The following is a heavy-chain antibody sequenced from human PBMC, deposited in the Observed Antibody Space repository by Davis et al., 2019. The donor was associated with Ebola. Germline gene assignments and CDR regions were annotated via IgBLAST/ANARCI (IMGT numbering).Heavy chain of an antibody. CDR1: VASITHYY. D-gene: IGHD3-10*01. V-gene: IGHV4-59*08. CDR3: ARHAGSSGVRVFRHYGIDI. J-gene: IGHJ6*02. CDR2: ISYSGIS. Sequence: SETLSLTCTVSVASITHYYWSWIRQTPGKGLEWIGYISYSGISIYSPSLESRVTMSVDTHQVSLKLESVTAADTAVYYCARHAGSSGVRVFRHYGIDIWGRGTMVTVSS.